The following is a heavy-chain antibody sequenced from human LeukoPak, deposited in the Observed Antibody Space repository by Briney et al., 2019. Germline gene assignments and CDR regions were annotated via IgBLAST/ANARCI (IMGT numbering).Heavy chain of an antibody. CDR2: IKQDGSEK. D-gene: IGHD3-10*01. Sequence: GGSLRLSYAASGFTFSTYWMTWVRQAPGKGLEWVANIKQDGSEKNYVDSVKGRFTISRDNAKNSLYLQMNTLRADDTAVYFCAGGTTMVRGADYWGQGTLVTVSS. J-gene: IGHJ4*02. V-gene: IGHV3-7*04. CDR1: GFTFSTYW. CDR3: AGGTTMVRGADY.